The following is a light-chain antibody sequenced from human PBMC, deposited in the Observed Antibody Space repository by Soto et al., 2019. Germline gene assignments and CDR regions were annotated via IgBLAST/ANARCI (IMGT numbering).Light chain of an antibody. CDR1: QSVTSNS. V-gene: IGKV3-20*01. J-gene: IGKJ1*01. Sequence: EIVLTQSPGTLSLSPRERDTLSCRASQSVTSNSLAWYQHRPGQAPRLLIYGVSNRAPGIPDRFSGSGSGTHFTLTISRLEPDDFAVYYCQQYAASPRTFGQGTQVEVK. CDR3: QQYAASPRT. CDR2: GVS.